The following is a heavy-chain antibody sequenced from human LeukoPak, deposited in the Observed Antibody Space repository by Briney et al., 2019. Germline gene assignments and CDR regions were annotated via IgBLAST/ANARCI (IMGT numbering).Heavy chain of an antibody. CDR1: GYTFTGYY. V-gene: IGHV1-2*06. D-gene: IGHD3-10*01. CDR3: ARDEPRNTKGGVHYYGSGSHDHAFDI. CDR2: INPNSGGT. J-gene: IGHJ3*02. Sequence: GASVKVSCKASGYTFTGYYMHWVRQAPGQGLEWMGRINPNSGGTNYAQKFQGRVTMTRDTSISTAYMELSRLRSDDTAVYYCARDEPRNTKGGVHYYGSGSHDHAFDIWGQGTRVTVSS.